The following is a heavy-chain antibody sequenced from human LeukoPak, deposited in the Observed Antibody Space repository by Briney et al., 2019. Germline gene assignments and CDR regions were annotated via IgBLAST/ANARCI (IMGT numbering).Heavy chain of an antibody. V-gene: IGHV1-69*06. CDR3: ARDREYYGSGSYFDY. CDR1: GGTFGSYA. J-gene: IGHJ4*02. D-gene: IGHD3-10*01. CDR2: IIPIFGTA. Sequence: SVKVSCKASGGTFGSYAISWVRQAPGQGLEWMGGIIPIFGTANYAQKFQGRVTITADKSTSTAYMELSSLRSEDTAVYYCARDREYYGSGSYFDYWGQGTLVTVSS.